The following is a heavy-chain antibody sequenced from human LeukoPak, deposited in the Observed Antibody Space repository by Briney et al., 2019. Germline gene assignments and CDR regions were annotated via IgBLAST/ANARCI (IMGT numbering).Heavy chain of an antibody. CDR1: GGTFSSYA. J-gene: IGHJ4*02. CDR2: IIPIFGTA. CDR3: ARILGYCSSTSCNPSGYFDY. Sequence: GSSVKVSCKASGGTFSSYAISWVRQAPGQGLEWMGGIIPIFGTANYAQKFQGRVTITTDESTSTAYMELSSLRSEDTAVYYCARILGYCSSTSCNPSGYFDYWGQGTLVTVSS. D-gene: IGHD2-2*01. V-gene: IGHV1-69*05.